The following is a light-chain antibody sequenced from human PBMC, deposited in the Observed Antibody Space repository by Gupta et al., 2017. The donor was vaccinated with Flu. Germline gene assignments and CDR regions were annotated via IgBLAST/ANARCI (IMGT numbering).Light chain of an antibody. J-gene: IGLJ3*02. Sequence: QSVLTQPPSVSGAPGQRVTISNIGAGYDVHWYQQLPGTAPKLLIYGNSNRPSGVPDRFSGSKSGTSASLTITGLQAEDEADYYCPSYASSLSGSVFGGGTKLTVL. CDR3: PSYASSLSGSV. CDR1: NIGAGYD. CDR2: GNS. V-gene: IGLV1-40*01.